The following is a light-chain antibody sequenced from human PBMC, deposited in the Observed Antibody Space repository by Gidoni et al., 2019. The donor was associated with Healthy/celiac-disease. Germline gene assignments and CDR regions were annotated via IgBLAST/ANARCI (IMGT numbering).Light chain of an antibody. J-gene: IGKJ1*01. CDR1: QSISSY. CDR3: QQSYSTPQT. V-gene: IGKV1-39*01. CDR2: AAS. Sequence: DIQMTKSPSSLSASVGHRVTITCRASQSISSYLNWYQQKPGKAPKLLIYAASSLQSGVPSRFSGSGSGTDFTLTISSLQPEDFATYFCQQSYSTPQTFGQGTKVEIK.